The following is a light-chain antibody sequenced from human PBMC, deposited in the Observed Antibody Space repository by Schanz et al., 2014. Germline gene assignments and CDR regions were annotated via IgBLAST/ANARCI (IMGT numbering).Light chain of an antibody. CDR3: QQYNNWPRT. CDR1: QNVRLND. Sequence: EIVLTQSPGTLSLSRGERATLSCRASQNVRLNDLAWYQHKPGQAPRLLIYGAYNRATGIPDRFSGSGSGTEFTLTISSLQSEDFAVYYCQQYNNWPRTFGQGTKLEIK. V-gene: IGKV3D-15*01. J-gene: IGKJ2*01. CDR2: GAY.